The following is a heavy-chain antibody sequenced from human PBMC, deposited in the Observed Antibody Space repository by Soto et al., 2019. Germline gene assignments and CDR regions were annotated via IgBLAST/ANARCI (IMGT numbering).Heavy chain of an antibody. J-gene: IGHJ4*02. V-gene: IGHV3-15*07. CDR2: IRSKTDGGTP. CDR1: GFTFTNAW. Sequence: EVQLVESGGGLVKPGESLRLSCAASGFTFTNAWMNWVRQAPGKGLEWVGRIRSKTDGGTPDYAAPVKGRFTISRVDSKNTLYVQMTSLKTEDTAIYYCTTEKGYWGQGTLVTVSS. CDR3: TTEKGY.